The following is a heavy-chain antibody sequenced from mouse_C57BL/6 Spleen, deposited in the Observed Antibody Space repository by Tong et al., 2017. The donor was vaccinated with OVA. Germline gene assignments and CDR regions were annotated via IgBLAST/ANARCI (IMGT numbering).Heavy chain of an antibody. V-gene: IGHV1-49*01. CDR1: YFSFMASA. D-gene: IGHD4-1*01. CDR2: FTMYSDAT. CDR3: AAGTWCAY. Sequence: LQESGAELVRPGSSVKLSCKDSYFSFMASAIHWMNQRPGQGLEWIGSFTMYSDATEYSENFKGNATLTANTSSSTACMELSRLRCQASEVYYGAAGTWCAYWGQGTLVTVSA. J-gene: IGHJ3*01.